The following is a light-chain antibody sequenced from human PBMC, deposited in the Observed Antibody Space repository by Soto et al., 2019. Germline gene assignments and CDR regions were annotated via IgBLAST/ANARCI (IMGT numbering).Light chain of an antibody. CDR2: GAS. CDR3: QQRRSWPWT. Sequence: EIVMTQSPATLSVSPGERATLSCRASQSVSSSLAWYQQKPGQAPRLLIYGASTRATGIPARFSGSGSGTEFTLTISSLQSEDFAIYHCQQRRSWPWTFGQGTKVEIK. V-gene: IGKV3-15*01. CDR1: QSVSSS. J-gene: IGKJ1*01.